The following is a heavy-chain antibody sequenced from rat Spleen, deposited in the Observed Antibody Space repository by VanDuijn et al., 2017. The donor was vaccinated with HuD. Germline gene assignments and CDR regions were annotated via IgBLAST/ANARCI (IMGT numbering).Heavy chain of an antibody. CDR3: AKSRFYYYDGGYYCFNY. CDR2: IGPSGDST. D-gene: IGHD1-12*02. CDR1: GFTFSNFD. J-gene: IGHJ2*01. Sequence: EVQLVESGGGFVQPGRSLKLSCAASGFTFSNFDMAWVRQAPTTGLEWVASIGPSGDSTYYRDSVKGRFTVSRDNAKGTLFLQMDSLRSEDTATYYCAKSRFYYYDGGYYCFNYWGQGVMVTVSS. V-gene: IGHV5-25*01.